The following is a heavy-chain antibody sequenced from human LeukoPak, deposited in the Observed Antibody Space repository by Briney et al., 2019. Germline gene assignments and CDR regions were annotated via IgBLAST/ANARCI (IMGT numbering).Heavy chain of an antibody. Sequence: ASVKVSCKASGYTFTGYYMHWVRQAPGQGLEWMGWINPNSGGTNYAQKFQGWVTMTRNTSISTAYMELSRLRSDDTAVYYCAREQPYDAFDIWGQGTMVTVSS. V-gene: IGHV1-2*04. CDR2: INPNSGGT. J-gene: IGHJ3*02. CDR1: GYTFTGYY. D-gene: IGHD6-13*01. CDR3: AREQPYDAFDI.